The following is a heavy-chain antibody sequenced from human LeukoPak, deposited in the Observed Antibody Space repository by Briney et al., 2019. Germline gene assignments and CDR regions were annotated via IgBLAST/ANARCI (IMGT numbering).Heavy chain of an antibody. Sequence: GASVKVSCNASGYTFTSYTMHWVRRAPGQRLEWMGWINTGNGNTKYSQEFQGRVTITRDTSASTAYMELSSLRSEDMAVYYCARGARFRSYGSGTYYTSLPFDPWGQGTLVTVSS. CDR2: INTGNGNT. J-gene: IGHJ5*02. CDR1: GYTFTSYT. V-gene: IGHV1-3*03. D-gene: IGHD3-10*01. CDR3: ARGARFRSYGSGTYYTSLPFDP.